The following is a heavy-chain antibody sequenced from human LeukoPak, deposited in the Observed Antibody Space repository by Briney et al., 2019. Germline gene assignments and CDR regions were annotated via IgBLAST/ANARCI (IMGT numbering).Heavy chain of an antibody. D-gene: IGHD6-13*01. CDR1: GGSISSSSYY. Sequence: KPSETVSLTCTVSGGSISSSSYYWGWIRQPPGKGLEWIGSIYYSGSTYYNPSLKSRVTISVDTSKNQFSLKLSSVTAADTAVYYCASDKPYSSWSRGNWFDPWGQGTLVTVSS. V-gene: IGHV4-39*07. J-gene: IGHJ5*02. CDR3: ASDKPYSSWSRGNWFDP. CDR2: IYYSGST.